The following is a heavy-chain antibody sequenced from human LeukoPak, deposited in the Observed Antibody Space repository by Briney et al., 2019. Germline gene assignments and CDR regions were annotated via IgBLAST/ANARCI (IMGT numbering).Heavy chain of an antibody. J-gene: IGHJ4*02. CDR1: GGTFSSYT. V-gene: IGHV1-69*13. D-gene: IGHD2-15*01. CDR3: ASCSGGSCYIMDY. CDR2: IIPIFGTA. Sequence: GASVKVSCKASGGTFSSYTISWVRQAPGQGLEWMGGIIPIFGTANYAQKFQGRVTITADESTSTAYMELSSLRSEDTAVYYCASCSGGSCYIMDYWGQGTLVTVSS.